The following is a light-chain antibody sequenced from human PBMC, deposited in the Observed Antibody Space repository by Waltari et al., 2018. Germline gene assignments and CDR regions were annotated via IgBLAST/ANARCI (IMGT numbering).Light chain of an antibody. CDR1: QSVSSNS. Sequence: EIVLTQSPGTLSLSPGERATLSHRASQSVSSNSLAWYQQKPGQAPRLLIHGAPSRATGSPDRFSGSGSGPDFNLTISRLEPEDFAVFCCHQYGRSPGTFGQGTKVEIK. CDR2: GAP. CDR3: HQYGRSPGT. V-gene: IGKV3-20*01. J-gene: IGKJ1*01.